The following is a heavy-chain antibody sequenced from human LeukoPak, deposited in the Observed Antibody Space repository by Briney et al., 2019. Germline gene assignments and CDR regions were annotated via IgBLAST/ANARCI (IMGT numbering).Heavy chain of an antibody. J-gene: IGHJ6*02. D-gene: IGHD4-17*01. V-gene: IGHV4-34*01. CDR2: INHSGST. CDR1: GGSFSGYY. Sequence: SETLSLTRAVYGGSFSGYYWSWIRQPPGKGLEWIGEINHSGSTNYNPSLKSRVTISVDTSKNQFSLKLSSVTAADTAVYYCARRWSKGRTVTTAMTGLHYYYYYGMDVWGQGTTVTVSS. CDR3: ARRWSKGRTVTTAMTGLHYYYYYGMDV.